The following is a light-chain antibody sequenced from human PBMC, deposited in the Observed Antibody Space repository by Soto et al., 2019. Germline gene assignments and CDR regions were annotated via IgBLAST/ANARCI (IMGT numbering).Light chain of an antibody. CDR1: QSLSNW. CDR3: QQLYTLPFT. J-gene: IGKJ5*01. V-gene: IGKV1-5*01. CDR2: DVS. Sequence: IQMTQSPSTLSASVGDRVTITCRASQSLSNWLAWYQQKPGKAPKLLIFDVSSLESGVPSRFSGSGSGTEFTLTISGLLPEDFAAYHCQQLYTLPFTFGQGTRLEIK.